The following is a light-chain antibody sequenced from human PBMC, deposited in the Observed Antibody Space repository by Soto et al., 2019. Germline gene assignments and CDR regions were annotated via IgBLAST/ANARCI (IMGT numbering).Light chain of an antibody. CDR3: QQSYS. Sequence: DIQMTQSPSSLSASVGDRVTITCRASQSISSYLNWYQQKPGKAPKLLIYAASSLQSGVPSRFSGSGSGTDFTLTISSLQHEDFATYYCQQSYSFGQGTKLESK. CDR2: AAS. CDR1: QSISSY. J-gene: IGKJ2*01. V-gene: IGKV1-39*01.